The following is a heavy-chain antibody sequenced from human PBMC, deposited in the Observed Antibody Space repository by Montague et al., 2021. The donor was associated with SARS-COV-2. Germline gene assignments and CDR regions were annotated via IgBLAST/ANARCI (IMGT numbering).Heavy chain of an antibody. D-gene: IGHD3-22*01. CDR1: GFTFSTYG. CDR2: IWYDGSNK. J-gene: IGHJ6*02. Sequence: SLRLSCAASGFTFSTYGIHWVRQAPGKGLEWVAVIWYDGSNKYYADSVKGRFTISRDNSKNTLYLQMDSLGVEDTAVYYCARERLQYYYDSSSGYLSRSIYYYGMDVWGQGTTVTVSS. V-gene: IGHV3-33*08. CDR3: ARERLQYYYDSSSGYLSRSIYYYGMDV.